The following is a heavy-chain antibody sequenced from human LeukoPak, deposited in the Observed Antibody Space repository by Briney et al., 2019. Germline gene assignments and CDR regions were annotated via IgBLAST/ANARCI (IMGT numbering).Heavy chain of an antibody. Sequence: VASVKVSCKASGYTFTSYYMHWVRQAPGQGLEWMGIINPSGGSTSYAQKFQGRVNMTEDTSTDTAYMELSSLSYDDTAVYYCATDGAGDYLNHWGQGTLVTVSS. CDR2: INPSGGST. CDR3: ATDGAGDYLNH. D-gene: IGHD4-17*01. J-gene: IGHJ4*02. V-gene: IGHV1-46*01. CDR1: GYTFTSYY.